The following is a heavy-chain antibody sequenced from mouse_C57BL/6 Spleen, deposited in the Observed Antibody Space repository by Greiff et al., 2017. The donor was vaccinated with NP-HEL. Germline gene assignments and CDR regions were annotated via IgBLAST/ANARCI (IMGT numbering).Heavy chain of an antibody. CDR3: ARDSNYVNYYAMDY. D-gene: IGHD2-5*01. Sequence: EVKVEESGPGLVKPSQSLSLTCSVTGYSITSGYYWNWIRQFPGNKLEWMGYISYDGSNNYNPSLKNRISITRDTSKNQFFLKLNSVTTEDTATYYCARDSNYVNYYAMDYWGQGTSVTVSS. V-gene: IGHV3-6*01. CDR2: ISYDGSN. J-gene: IGHJ4*01. CDR1: GYSITSGYY.